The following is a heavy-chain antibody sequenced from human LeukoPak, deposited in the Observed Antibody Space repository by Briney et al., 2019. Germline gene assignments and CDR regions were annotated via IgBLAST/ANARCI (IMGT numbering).Heavy chain of an antibody. D-gene: IGHD3-10*01. V-gene: IGHV3-23*01. CDR2: ISGSGGST. CDR3: ARHYYGSGSYYRYNWFDP. Sequence: GGSLRLSCAASGFTFSSYAMSWVRQAPGKGLEWVSAISGSGGSTYYADSVKGRFTISRDNSKNTLYLQMNSLRAEDTAVYYCARHYYGSGSYYRYNWFDPWGQGTLVTVSS. CDR1: GFTFSSYA. J-gene: IGHJ5*02.